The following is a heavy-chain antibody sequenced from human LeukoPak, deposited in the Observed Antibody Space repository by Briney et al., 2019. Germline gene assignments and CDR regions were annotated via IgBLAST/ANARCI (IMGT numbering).Heavy chain of an antibody. CDR2: ISWNSGSI. J-gene: IGHJ3*02. CDR3: ARSYYYGSGTGRLGAFDI. V-gene: IGHV3-9*01. D-gene: IGHD3-10*01. Sequence: GGSLRLSCAASGFTFDDYAMHWVRQAPGKGLEWVSGISWNSGSIGYADSVKGRFTISRDNAKNSLYLQMNSLRAEDTAVYYCARSYYYGSGTGRLGAFDIWGQGTMVTVSS. CDR1: GFTFDDYA.